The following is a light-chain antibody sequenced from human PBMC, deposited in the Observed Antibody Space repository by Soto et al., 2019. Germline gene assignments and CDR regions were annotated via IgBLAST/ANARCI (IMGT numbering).Light chain of an antibody. CDR2: GAS. V-gene: IGKV3-15*01. CDR1: QSVGGS. Sequence: EIVMTQSPATLSVSPGERATLSCRASQSVGGSLAWYQQKPGQAPGLLSYGASTRATGVPARFSGSGSGTEFTLTISSLQSEDFAVYYCQHYHNWPRTFGQGTKVDIK. CDR3: QHYHNWPRT. J-gene: IGKJ1*01.